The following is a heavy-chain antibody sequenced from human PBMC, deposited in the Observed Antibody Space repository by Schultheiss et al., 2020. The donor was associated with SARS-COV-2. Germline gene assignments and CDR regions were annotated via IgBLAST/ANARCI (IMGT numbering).Heavy chain of an antibody. V-gene: IGHV1-18*01. J-gene: IGHJ4*02. CDR1: GYTFTSYG. Sequence: ASVKVSCKASGYTFTSYGISWVRQAPGQGLEWMGWIVVGSGNTNYAQKFQERVTITRDMSTSTAYMELSRLRSDDTAVYYCARVGACSGGSCPGWGQGTLVTVSS. CDR3: ARVGACSGGSCPG. D-gene: IGHD2-15*01. CDR2: IVVGSGNT.